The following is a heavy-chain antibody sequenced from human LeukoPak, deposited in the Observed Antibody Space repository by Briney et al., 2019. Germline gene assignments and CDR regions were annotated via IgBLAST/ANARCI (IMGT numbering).Heavy chain of an antibody. Sequence: GASVKVSCKASGYTFTSYAMHWVSQAPGQRLEWMGWINAGNGNTKYSQKFQGRVTITRDTSASTAYMELSSLRSEDTAVYYCARPSAPLITMVLYYFDYWGQGTLVTVSS. V-gene: IGHV1-3*01. D-gene: IGHD3-10*01. J-gene: IGHJ4*02. CDR1: GYTFTSYA. CDR2: INAGNGNT. CDR3: ARPSAPLITMVLYYFDY.